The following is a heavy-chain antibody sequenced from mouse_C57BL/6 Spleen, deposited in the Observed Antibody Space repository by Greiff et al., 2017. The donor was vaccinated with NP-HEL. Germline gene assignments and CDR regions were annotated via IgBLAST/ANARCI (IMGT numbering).Heavy chain of an antibody. V-gene: IGHV1-76*01. Sequence: VKLQQSGAELVRPGASVKLSCKASGYTFTDYYINWVKQRPGQGLEWIARIYPGSGNTYYNEKFKGKATLTAEKSSSTAYMQLSSLTSEDSAVYFCARELRSTMDYLGQGTSVTVSS. D-gene: IGHD1-1*01. CDR2: IYPGSGNT. J-gene: IGHJ4*01. CDR1: GYTFTDYY. CDR3: ARELRSTMDY.